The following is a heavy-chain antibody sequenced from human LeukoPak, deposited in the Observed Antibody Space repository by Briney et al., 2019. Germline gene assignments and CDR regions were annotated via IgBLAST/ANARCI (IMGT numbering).Heavy chain of an antibody. V-gene: IGHV3-21*01. CDR1: GFTFSSYS. Sequence: GGSLRLSCAASGFTFSSYSMNWVRQAPGKGLEWVSSISSSGNYIYYADSLKGRFTISRDNAKNSLYLQMNSLRAEDTAVYYCARRGLRSPFDYWGQGTLVTVSS. CDR3: ARRGLRSPFDY. J-gene: IGHJ4*02. CDR2: ISSSGNYI. D-gene: IGHD5-12*01.